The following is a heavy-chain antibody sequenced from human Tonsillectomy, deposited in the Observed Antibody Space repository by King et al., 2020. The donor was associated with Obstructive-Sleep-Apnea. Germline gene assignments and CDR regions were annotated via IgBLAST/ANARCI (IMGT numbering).Heavy chain of an antibody. CDR3: ATHLWFGERWGAFDI. D-gene: IGHD3-10*01. J-gene: IGHJ3*02. CDR1: GFTLRSYT. CDR2: MSYDGSNK. V-gene: IGHV3-30*04. Sequence: VQLVESGGGVVQPGRSLRLSCAAAGFTLRSYTMYWVRPAPGRGLEWVALMSYDGSNKNYADSVKGRFSISRDSSKNTLYLQMNSLKGDDTAVYYCATHLWFGERWGAFDIWGQGTMVTVSS.